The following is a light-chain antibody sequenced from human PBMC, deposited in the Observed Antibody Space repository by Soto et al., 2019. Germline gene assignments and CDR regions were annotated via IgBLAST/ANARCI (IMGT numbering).Light chain of an antibody. CDR1: QSVSIY. CDR3: QQYGSSPIT. CDR2: GAS. V-gene: IGKV3-20*01. J-gene: IGKJ5*01. Sequence: EIVLTQSPATLSLSPGERATLSCRASQSVSIYLAWYQQKPGQAPRLLIYGASSRATGIPDRFSGSGSGTDFTLTICRLEPEDFAVYYCQQYGSSPITFGQGTRLEI.